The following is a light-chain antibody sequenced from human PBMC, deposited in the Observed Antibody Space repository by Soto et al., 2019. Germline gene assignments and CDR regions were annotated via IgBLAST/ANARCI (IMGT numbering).Light chain of an antibody. J-gene: IGKJ1*01. CDR2: DAS. CDR1: QSISSW. V-gene: IGKV1-5*01. CDR3: QQYNSYWT. Sequence: GDRVTITCRASQSISSWLAWYQQKPGKAPKLLIYDASSLESGVPSRFSGSGSGTEFTLTISSLQPDDFATYYCQQYNSYWTFXQGTKVDIK.